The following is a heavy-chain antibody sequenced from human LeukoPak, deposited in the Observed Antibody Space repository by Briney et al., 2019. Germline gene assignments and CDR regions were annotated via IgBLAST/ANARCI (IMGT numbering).Heavy chain of an antibody. CDR1: GFTFSSYA. CDR3: AKSGDGYGSGSYYGPFDY. V-gene: IGHV3-23*01. J-gene: IGHJ4*02. CDR2: ISGSGGST. D-gene: IGHD3-10*01. Sequence: GGSLRLSCAASGFTFSSYAMSWVRQAPGKGLEWVSAISGSGGSTYYADSVKGRFTISRDNSKNTLHLQMNSLRAEDTAVYYCAKSGDGYGSGSYYGPFDYWGQGTLVTVSS.